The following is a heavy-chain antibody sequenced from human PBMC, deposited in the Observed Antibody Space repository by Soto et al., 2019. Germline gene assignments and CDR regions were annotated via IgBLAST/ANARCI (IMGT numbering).Heavy chain of an antibody. Sequence: ASVKVSCKASGYTFTSYGISWVRQAPGQGLEWMGWISAYNGNTNYAQKLQGRVTMTTDTSTSTAYMELRSLRSDDTAVYYCARAPNPATYYYYMDVWGKGTTVTVSS. D-gene: IGHD2-2*01. J-gene: IGHJ6*03. CDR1: GYTFTSYG. CDR2: ISAYNGNT. CDR3: ARAPNPATYYYYMDV. V-gene: IGHV1-18*01.